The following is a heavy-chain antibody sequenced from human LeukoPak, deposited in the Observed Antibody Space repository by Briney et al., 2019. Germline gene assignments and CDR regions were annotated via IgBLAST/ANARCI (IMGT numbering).Heavy chain of an antibody. CDR1: GGSFSGYY. J-gene: IGHJ4*02. CDR3: ARHARDCSSTSCYMIGY. V-gene: IGHV4-38-2*01. D-gene: IGHD2-2*02. Sequence: EASETLSLTCALYGGSFSGYYWGWIRQPPGKGLEWIGSIYHSGSTYYNPSLKSRVTISVDTSKNQFSLKLSSVTAADTAVYYCARHARDCSSTSCYMIGYWGQGTLVTVSS. CDR2: IYHSGST.